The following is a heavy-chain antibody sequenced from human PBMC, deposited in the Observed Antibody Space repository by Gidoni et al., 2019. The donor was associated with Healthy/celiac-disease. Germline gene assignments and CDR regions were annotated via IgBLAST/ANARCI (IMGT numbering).Heavy chain of an antibody. Sequence: QVQLVESGGGVVQPGRSLSLSCAASGFTFSSYAMHWVRQAPGKGLEWVAVISYDGSNKYYADSVKGRFTISRDNSKNTLYLQMNSLRAEDTAVYYCARGYCSGGSCYSEYWGQGTLVTVSS. CDR3: ARGYCSGGSCYSEY. CDR1: GFTFSSYA. V-gene: IGHV3-30*04. CDR2: ISYDGSNK. D-gene: IGHD2-15*01. J-gene: IGHJ4*02.